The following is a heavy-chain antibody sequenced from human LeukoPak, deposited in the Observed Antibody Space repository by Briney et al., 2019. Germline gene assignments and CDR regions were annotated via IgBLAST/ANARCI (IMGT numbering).Heavy chain of an antibody. CDR1: GFTFSSYG. V-gene: IGHV3-33*01. CDR2: IWYDGSNK. J-gene: IGHJ6*02. Sequence: GRSLRLSCAASGFTFSSYGMHWVRQAPGKGLEWVAVIWYDGSNKYYADSVKGRFTISRDNSKNTLYLQMNSLRAEDTAVYYCARRDCSSTSCSFYYYYGMDVWGQGTTVTVSS. D-gene: IGHD2-2*01. CDR3: ARRDCSSTSCSFYYYYGMDV.